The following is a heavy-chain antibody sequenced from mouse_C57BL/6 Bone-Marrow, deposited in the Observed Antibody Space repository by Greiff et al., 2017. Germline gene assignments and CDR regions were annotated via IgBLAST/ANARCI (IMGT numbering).Heavy chain of an antibody. J-gene: IGHJ1*03. Sequence: QVQLQQSGSELRSPGSSVKLSCKDFDSEVFPIAYMSWVRQKPGHGFEWIGGILPSIGRTIYGEKFEDKATLDADTLSNTAYLELNSLTSEDAAIYDCARGVTTAWYFDVWGTGTTVTVSS. V-gene: IGHV15-2*01. CDR2: ILPSIGRT. CDR3: ARGVTTAWYFDV. CDR1: DSEVFPIAY. D-gene: IGHD1-2*01.